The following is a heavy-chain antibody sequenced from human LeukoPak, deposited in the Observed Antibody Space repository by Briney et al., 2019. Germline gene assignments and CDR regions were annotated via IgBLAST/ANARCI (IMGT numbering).Heavy chain of an antibody. CDR1: GGSISSYY. V-gene: IGHV4-59*01. CDR2: IYYSGST. CDR3: ARAGDLVIFDY. J-gene: IGHJ4*02. D-gene: IGHD3-9*01. Sequence: PSQTLSLTCTVSGGSISSYYWSWIRQPPGKGLEWIGYIYYSGSTNYNPSLKSRVTISVDTSKNQFSLKLSSVTAADTAVYYCARAGDLVIFDYWGQGTLVTVSS.